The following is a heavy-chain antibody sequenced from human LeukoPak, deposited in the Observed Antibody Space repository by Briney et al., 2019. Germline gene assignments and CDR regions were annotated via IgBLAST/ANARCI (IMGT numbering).Heavy chain of an antibody. V-gene: IGHV4-39*01. CDR3: ARHPRIQLWLQDFDY. CDR2: IYYSGST. D-gene: IGHD5-18*01. Sequence: PSETLSLSCTFAGGSISSSSYYWCCICHPPGKGLGWFESIYYSGSTYYNPSLKSRVTISVDTSKNQFSLKLSSVTAADTAVYYCARHPRIQLWLQDFDYWGQGTLVTVSS. CDR1: GGSISSSSYY. J-gene: IGHJ4*02.